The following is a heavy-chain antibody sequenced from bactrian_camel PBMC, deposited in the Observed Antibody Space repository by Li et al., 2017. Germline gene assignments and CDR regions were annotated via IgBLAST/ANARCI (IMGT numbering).Heavy chain of an antibody. CDR2: IDNDGPA. CDR1: GYNYKRYC. J-gene: IGHJ4*01. Sequence: HVQLVESGGGSVQAGGSLTLACVVSGYNYKRYCMAWFRQAPGQGREGIAAIDNDGPANYADSVKGRFTISRDDAKNTVYLQMNDLKPEDSAEYYCSGLAAVQALGEMPCIWAQGTQVTVS. CDR3: SGLAAVQALGEMPCI. D-gene: IGHD3*01. V-gene: IGHV3S53*01.